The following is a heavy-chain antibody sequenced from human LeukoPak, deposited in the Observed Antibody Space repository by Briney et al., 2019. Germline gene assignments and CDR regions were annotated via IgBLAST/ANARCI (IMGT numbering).Heavy chain of an antibody. CDR2: IGGSGGYT. V-gene: IGHV3-23*01. Sequence: PGGSLRLSCAASKFTFSTFSMSWVRQAPGKGLEWVSSIGGSGGYTYYADSVKGRFTISRDNAKNSLYLQMNSLRAEDTALYYCARDVGSSWYYSPRYFDYWGQGTLVTVSS. J-gene: IGHJ4*02. CDR3: ARDVGSSWYYSPRYFDY. D-gene: IGHD6-13*01. CDR1: KFTFSTFS.